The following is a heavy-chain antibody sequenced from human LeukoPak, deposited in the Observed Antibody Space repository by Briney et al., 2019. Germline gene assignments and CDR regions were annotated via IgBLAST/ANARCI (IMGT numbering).Heavy chain of an antibody. V-gene: IGHV3-48*02. CDR3: ARLLKYYYDSSGYGEDWYFDL. Sequence: PGGSLRLSCAAYGFTLNYHSMNWVRQAPGKGLEWISYISRGGDTIYYADSVKGRFTISRDNANNSLYLQMNSLRDEDTAVYFCARLLKYYYDSSGYGEDWYFDLWGRGTLVTVSS. CDR2: ISRGGDTI. J-gene: IGHJ2*01. D-gene: IGHD3-22*01. CDR1: GFTLNYHS.